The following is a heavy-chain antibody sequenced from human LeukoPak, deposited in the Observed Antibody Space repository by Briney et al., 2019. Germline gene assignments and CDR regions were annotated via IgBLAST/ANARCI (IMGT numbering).Heavy chain of an antibody. CDR1: GFTFTDAW. CDR3: TTGTPIDY. J-gene: IGHJ4*02. Sequence: GGSLRLSCAASGFTFTDAWMSWVRQAPGKGLEWVGRIKSRTDGGTTDYASPVKGRFIISRDDSKNTLYLQMNSLKTEDTAVYYCTTGTPIDYWGQGTLVTVSS. CDR2: IKSRTDGGTT. V-gene: IGHV3-15*01.